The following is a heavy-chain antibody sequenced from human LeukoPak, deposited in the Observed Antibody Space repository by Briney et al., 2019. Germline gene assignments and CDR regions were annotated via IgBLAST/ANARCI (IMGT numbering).Heavy chain of an antibody. CDR1: GGTFSSYA. J-gene: IGHJ6*03. CDR2: IIPIFGTA. D-gene: IGHD6-6*01. Sequence: SVKVSCKASGGTFSSYAISWVRQAPGQGLEWMGGIIPIFGTANYAQKFQGRVTITADKSTSTAYMELNRLRAEDTAVYYCARGTSSSSSYYYYYMDVWGKGTTVTVSS. CDR3: ARGTSSSSSYYYYYMDV. V-gene: IGHV1-69*06.